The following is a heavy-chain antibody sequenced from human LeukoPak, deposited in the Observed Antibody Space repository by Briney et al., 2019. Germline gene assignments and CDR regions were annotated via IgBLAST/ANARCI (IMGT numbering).Heavy chain of an antibody. CDR1: GFTFSSYG. Sequence: GRSLRLSCAASGFTFSSYGMHWVRQAPGKGLEWVAVIWYDGSNKYYADPVKGRFTISRDNSKNTLYLQMNSLRAEDTAVYYCAREKDGYNFLDYWGQGTLVTVSS. V-gene: IGHV3-33*01. J-gene: IGHJ4*02. D-gene: IGHD5-24*01. CDR2: IWYDGSNK. CDR3: AREKDGYNFLDY.